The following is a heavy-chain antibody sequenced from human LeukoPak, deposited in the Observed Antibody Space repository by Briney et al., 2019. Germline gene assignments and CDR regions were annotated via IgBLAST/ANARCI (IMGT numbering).Heavy chain of an antibody. CDR3: ARVVDSSSRYYFDY. CDR1: GYTFTGYF. J-gene: IGHJ4*02. CDR2: INPDSGGT. Sequence: VASVKVSCKASGYTFTGYFMHWVRQAPGQGLVWMGWINPDSGGTAYAQKFQGRVTMTRDPSIGTAYMELSRLRSDDTAVYYCARVVDSSSRYYFDYWGQGTLVTVSS. V-gene: IGHV1-2*02. D-gene: IGHD6-13*01.